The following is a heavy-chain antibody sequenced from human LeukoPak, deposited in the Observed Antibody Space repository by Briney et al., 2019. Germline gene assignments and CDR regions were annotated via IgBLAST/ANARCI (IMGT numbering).Heavy chain of an antibody. CDR1: GGSISSGSYY. V-gene: IGHV4-61*02. D-gene: IGHD2-2*02. CDR2: IYTSGST. Sequence: SETLSLTCTVSGGSISSGSYYWSWIRQPAGKGLEWIGRIYTSGSTNYNPSLKSRVTISVDTSKNQLSLELSSVTAADTAVYYCARSPCTSCHIGGYYYYMDVWGKGTTVTVSS. CDR3: ARSPCTSCHIGGYYYYMDV. J-gene: IGHJ6*03.